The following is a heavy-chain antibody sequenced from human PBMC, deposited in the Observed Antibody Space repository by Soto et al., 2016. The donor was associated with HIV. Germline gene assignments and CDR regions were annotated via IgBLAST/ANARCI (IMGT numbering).Heavy chain of an antibody. CDR2: ISGSGGST. Sequence: EVQLLESGGGLVQPGGSLRFSCAASGFTFSSYAMSWVRQAPGKGLEWVSAISGSGGSTYYADSVKGRFTISRDNSKNTLYLQMNSLRAEDTAVYYCAKDLPIVVVPEGDFDYWGQGTLVTVSS. J-gene: IGHJ4*02. V-gene: IGHV3-23*01. CDR1: GFTFSSYA. CDR3: AKDLPIVVVPEGDFDY. D-gene: IGHD2-21*01.